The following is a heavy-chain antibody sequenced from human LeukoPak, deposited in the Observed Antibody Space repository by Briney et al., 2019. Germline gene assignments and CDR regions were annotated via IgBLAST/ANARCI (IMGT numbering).Heavy chain of an antibody. V-gene: IGHV3-15*01. D-gene: IGHD2-15*01. CDR1: GFTFNNAW. CDR3: TTCLLAYSFDY. Sequence: PGRSLRLSCAASGFTFNNAWMSWVRQAPGKGLEWVGRIKSKTNGGTTDYAAPVKGRFTISRDDSKNTLYLQMNSLKTEDTAVYYCTTCLLAYSFDYWGQGALVTVSS. CDR2: IKSKTNGGTT. J-gene: IGHJ4*02.